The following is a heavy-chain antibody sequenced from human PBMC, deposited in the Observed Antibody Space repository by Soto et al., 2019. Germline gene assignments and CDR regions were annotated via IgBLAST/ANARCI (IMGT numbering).Heavy chain of an antibody. CDR3: ARGIATGQLDP. D-gene: IGHD2-15*01. CDR2: INPDNGNT. Sequence: QVQLVQSGAEVKKPGASVKISCKASGYTFTRYTMNWVRQAPGQRLEWMGWINPDNGNTKSSQKFQDRVIITRDTSASTAYMDLSSLISADTAVYYCARGIATGQLDPWGQGTLVTVSS. V-gene: IGHV1-3*01. CDR1: GYTFTRYT. J-gene: IGHJ5*02.